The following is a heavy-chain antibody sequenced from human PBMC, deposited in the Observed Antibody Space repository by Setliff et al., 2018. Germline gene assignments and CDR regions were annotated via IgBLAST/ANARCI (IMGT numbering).Heavy chain of an antibody. V-gene: IGHV3-21*01. CDR2: IIIGSDDR. Sequence: GGSLRLSCAASGFIFSGYSMNWVRQTPGKGLEWVSSIIIGSDDRFYADSVKGRFTISRDNSKNTLYLQMNSLRAEDTAVYYCAKDRVDTAMVAYYYYGMDVWGQGTTVTVSS. CDR1: GFIFSGYS. D-gene: IGHD5-18*01. CDR3: AKDRVDTAMVAYYYYGMDV. J-gene: IGHJ6*02.